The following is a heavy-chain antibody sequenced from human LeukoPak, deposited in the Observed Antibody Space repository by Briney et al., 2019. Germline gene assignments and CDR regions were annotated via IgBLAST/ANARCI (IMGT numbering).Heavy chain of an antibody. CDR2: ITSSSSYI. CDR1: GFIFSSYT. J-gene: IGHJ5*02. CDR3: ARDPCSTTNCWVWFDP. D-gene: IGHD2-2*01. V-gene: IGHV3-21*01. Sequence: GGSLRLSCAASGFIFSSYTMNWVRQAPGKGLEWVSSITSSSSYIYYADSVKGRFTISRDNAKNSLYLQMNSLRAEDTAIYYCARDPCSTTNCWVWFDPWGQGTLVTVSS.